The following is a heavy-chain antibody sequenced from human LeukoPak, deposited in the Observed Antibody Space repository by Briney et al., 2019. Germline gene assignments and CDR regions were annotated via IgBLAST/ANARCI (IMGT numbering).Heavy chain of an antibody. CDR3: ARELYDYSNPHYYYGMDV. D-gene: IGHD4-11*01. V-gene: IGHV1-69*04. CDR2: IIPILGIA. CDR1: GYTFTGYY. J-gene: IGHJ6*02. Sequence: SVKVSCKASGYTFTGYYMHWVRQAPGQGLEWMGRIIPILGIANYAQKFQGRVTITADKSTSTVYMELSSLRSEDTAVYYCARELYDYSNPHYYYGMDVWGQGTTVTVSS.